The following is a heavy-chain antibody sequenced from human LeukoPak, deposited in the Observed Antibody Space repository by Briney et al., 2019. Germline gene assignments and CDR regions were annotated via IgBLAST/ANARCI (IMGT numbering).Heavy chain of an antibody. D-gene: IGHD3-22*01. V-gene: IGHV1-69*04. CDR3: AREGDYYDSSGYYDDY. Sequence: SVKVSCKASGGTFSSYAISWVRQAPGQGLEWMGRIIPILGIANYAQKFQGRVTITADKSTSTAYMELSSLRSEDTAVYYRAREGDYYDSSGYYDDYWGQGTLVTVSS. CDR1: GGTFSSYA. J-gene: IGHJ4*02. CDR2: IIPILGIA.